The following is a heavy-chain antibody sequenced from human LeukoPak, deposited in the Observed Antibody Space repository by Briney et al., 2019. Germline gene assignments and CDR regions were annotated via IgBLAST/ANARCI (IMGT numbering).Heavy chain of an antibody. Sequence: GGSLRLSCAASGFTFSDYYMSWIRQAPGKGLEWVSYISSSGNTIYYADSVKGRFTISRDNAKNSLYLQMNSLRAEDTAVYYCAREAAAGRDSSSKTVDYWGQGTLVTLSS. CDR2: ISSSGNTI. CDR3: AREAAAGRDSSSKTVDY. J-gene: IGHJ4*02. D-gene: IGHD6-6*01. CDR1: GFTFSDYY. V-gene: IGHV3-11*01.